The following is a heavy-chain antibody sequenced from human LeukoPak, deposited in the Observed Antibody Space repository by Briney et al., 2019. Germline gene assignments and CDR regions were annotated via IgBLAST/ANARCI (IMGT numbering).Heavy chain of an antibody. D-gene: IGHD2-15*01. J-gene: IGHJ4*02. CDR3: ARGYCSGGSCYQNY. CDR2: ISAYNGNT. V-gene: IGHV1-18*01. Sequence: GASVKVSCKASGYTFTSYGISWVRQAPGQGLEWMGWISAYNGNTNYAQKLQGRVTMTTDTSTSTAYMELSSLRSEDTAVYYCARGYCSGGSCYQNYWGQGTLVTVSS. CDR1: GYTFTSYG.